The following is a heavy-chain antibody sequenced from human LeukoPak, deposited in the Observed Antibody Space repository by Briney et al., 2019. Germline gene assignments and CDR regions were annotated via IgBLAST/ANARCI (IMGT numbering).Heavy chain of an antibody. CDR1: GGSISSYY. CDR2: IYYSGST. J-gene: IGHJ4*02. CDR3: ARGYDIAAYYFDY. V-gene: IGHV4-59*01. D-gene: IGHD3-9*01. Sequence: PSQTLSLTCTVSGGSISSYYWSWIRQPPGKGLEWIGYIYYSGSTNYNPSLKSRVTISVDTSKNQFSLKLSSVTAADTAVYYCARGYDIAAYYFDYWGQGTLVTVSS.